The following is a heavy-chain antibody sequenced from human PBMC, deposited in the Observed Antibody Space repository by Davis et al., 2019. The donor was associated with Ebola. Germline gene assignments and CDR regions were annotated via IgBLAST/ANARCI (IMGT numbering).Heavy chain of an antibody. D-gene: IGHD3-10*01. CDR2: IKSDGST. V-gene: IGHV3-74*01. J-gene: IGHJ4*02. CDR1: GFPINNYW. Sequence: GESLKISCAVSGFPINNYWTHWVRQAPGKGLVWVSRIKSDGSTIYADSVKGRFTISRDNAKNSLYLQMNSLRAEDTAVYYCAREGLWFGELFESNVADYWGQGTLVTVSS. CDR3: AREGLWFGELFESNVADY.